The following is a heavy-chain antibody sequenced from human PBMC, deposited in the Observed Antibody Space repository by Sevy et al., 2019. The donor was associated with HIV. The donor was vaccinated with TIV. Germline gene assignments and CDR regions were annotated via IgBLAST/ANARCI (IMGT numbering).Heavy chain of an antibody. CDR2: IYSDGKT. CDR3: AGWSSAWTLFDY. CDR1: GFTVSRNY. D-gene: IGHD6-19*01. J-gene: IGHJ4*02. Sequence: GGSLRLSCAASGFTVSRNYMSWVRQAPGKGLGGVSVIYSDGKTFYADSVQDRFTISRDNSKNTLYLQMNSLRAEDTAVYYCAGWSSAWTLFDYWGQGTLVTVSS. V-gene: IGHV3-66*01.